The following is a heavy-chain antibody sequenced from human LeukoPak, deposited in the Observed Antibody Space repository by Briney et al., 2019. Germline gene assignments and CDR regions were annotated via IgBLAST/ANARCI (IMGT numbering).Heavy chain of an antibody. D-gene: IGHD6-13*01. V-gene: IGHV3-21*01. CDR2: ISSTSSYI. CDR3: ARDGPGYSSSWYNFGYASRSDDGPSPRGDY. J-gene: IGHJ4*02. CDR1: GFTFSNYN. Sequence: GGSLRLSCAASGFTFSNYNFYWVRQAPGKGLEWVSSISSTSSYIYYADSMKGRFTISRDNAKNSLYLQMNSLRAEDTAVYYCARDGPGYSSSWYNFGYASRSDDGPSPRGDYWGQGTLVTVSS.